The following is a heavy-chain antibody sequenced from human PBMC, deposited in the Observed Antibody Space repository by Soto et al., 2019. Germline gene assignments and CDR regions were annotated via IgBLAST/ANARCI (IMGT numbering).Heavy chain of an antibody. D-gene: IGHD2-15*01. CDR2: IYYSGDT. CDR1: GGSISSDSFY. Sequence: QLQESGPGLVKSSETLSLTCTVSGGSISSDSFYWAWIRQPPGKGLEWIGIIYYSGDTYYNPSLAGRLTMSADPSNQFSLTRRSVTAADAALYYCARNQPQRYCSGGTCRPAYGMDVWGQGTTVIVSS. V-gene: IGHV4-39*01. J-gene: IGHJ6*02. CDR3: ARNQPQRYCSGGTCRPAYGMDV.